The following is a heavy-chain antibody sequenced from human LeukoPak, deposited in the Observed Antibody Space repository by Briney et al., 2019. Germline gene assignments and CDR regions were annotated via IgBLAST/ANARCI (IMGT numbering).Heavy chain of an antibody. CDR3: ARHWYYGSESLSDY. Sequence: PSETLSLTCTVSGGSISSFYWSWIRQPPGKGLEWIGYIYYSGSTNYNPSLKSRVTISVDTSKNQFSLKLSSVTAADTAVYYCARHWYYGSESLSDYWGQGTLVTVSS. J-gene: IGHJ4*02. CDR2: IYYSGST. V-gene: IGHV4-59*08. D-gene: IGHD3-10*01. CDR1: GGSISSFY.